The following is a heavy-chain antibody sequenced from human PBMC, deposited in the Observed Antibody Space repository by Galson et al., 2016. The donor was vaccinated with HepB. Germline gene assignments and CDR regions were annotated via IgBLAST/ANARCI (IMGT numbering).Heavy chain of an antibody. CDR2: ISTYSGNT. CDR1: GYTFTTSG. CDR3: AIAPDTTYRSRFDY. D-gene: IGHD3-16*02. V-gene: IGHV1-18*01. J-gene: IGHJ4*02. Sequence: SVKVSCKASGYTFTTSGISWVRQAPGQGLEWMGWISTYSGNTKYAQKFQGGLTLTTDSSTTTAYMALRSLRFDDTAVYYCAIAPDTTYRSRFDYWGQGTLVTVSS.